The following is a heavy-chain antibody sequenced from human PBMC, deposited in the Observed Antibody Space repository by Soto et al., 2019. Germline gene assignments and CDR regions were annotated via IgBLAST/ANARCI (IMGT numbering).Heavy chain of an antibody. J-gene: IGHJ4*02. Sequence: QVQLVESGGGVVQPGRSLRLSCAASGFTFSSYAMHWVRQAPGKGLEWVAVISYDGSNKYYADSVKGRFTISRDNSKNTLYLQMNSLRAEDTAVYYFARDRTVLVPAAYLFDYWGQGTLVTVSS. CDR1: GFTFSSYA. CDR2: ISYDGSNK. V-gene: IGHV3-30-3*01. CDR3: ARDRTVLVPAAYLFDY. D-gene: IGHD2-2*01.